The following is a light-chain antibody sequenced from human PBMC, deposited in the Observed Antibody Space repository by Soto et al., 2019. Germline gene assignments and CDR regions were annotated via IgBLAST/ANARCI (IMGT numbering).Light chain of an antibody. CDR3: QQYAGSPGT. J-gene: IGKJ2*01. CDR2: GAS. CDR1: QSINSAY. Sequence: EIVLTQSPGTLSLSPGERATLSCRASQSINSAYLAWYQQRPDQAPRLLIYGASSRATGIPDRFSGRGSGTDFTLTISRLEPEDFAVYYCQQYAGSPGTFGQGTKLEIK. V-gene: IGKV3-20*01.